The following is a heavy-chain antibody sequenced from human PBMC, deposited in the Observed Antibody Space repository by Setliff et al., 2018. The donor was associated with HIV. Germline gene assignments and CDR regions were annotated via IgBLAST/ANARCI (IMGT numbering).Heavy chain of an antibody. D-gene: IGHD3-22*01. Sequence: PSETLSLTCTVSGGSITGYYWSWIRQPPGKGMEWIGYIYYNGGTNYNPSLKSRVTMLVDTSENHFTLKLTSVTAADTAMYYFTRGIGCIGYSPDYWGQGTLVTVSS. V-gene: IGHV4-59*01. CDR1: GGSITGYY. CDR3: TRGIGCIGYSPDY. J-gene: IGHJ4*02. CDR2: IYYNGGT.